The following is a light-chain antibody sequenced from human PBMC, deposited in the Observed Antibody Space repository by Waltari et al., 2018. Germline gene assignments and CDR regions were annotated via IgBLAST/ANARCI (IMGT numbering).Light chain of an antibody. V-gene: IGLV2-23*02. CDR1: TSDVGNYDL. CDR2: EVI. Sequence: QSALTPPASVSGPLAQPTPTSCPGTTSDVGNYDLVSWYQQHPGKAPKLLICEVIKRPSGVSSRFSGSKSGKTASLTISGLQAEDEADYYCCSYAGRGTYVFGGGTKVTVL. J-gene: IGLJ1*01. CDR3: CSYAGRGTYV.